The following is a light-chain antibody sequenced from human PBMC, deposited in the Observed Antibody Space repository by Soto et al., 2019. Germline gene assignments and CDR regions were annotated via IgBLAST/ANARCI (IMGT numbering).Light chain of an antibody. V-gene: IGKV1-5*01. CDR1: QTISSW. Sequence: DIQMTQSPSTLSASVGDRVTITCRASQTISSWLAWHQQKSGRAPKLLIYDASSLEGGVPSRFSGSGSRADFAPTISSLQADGFASYYRHQYSAYPYMFGQGTKVAI. J-gene: IGKJ2*01. CDR2: DAS. CDR3: HQYSAYPYM.